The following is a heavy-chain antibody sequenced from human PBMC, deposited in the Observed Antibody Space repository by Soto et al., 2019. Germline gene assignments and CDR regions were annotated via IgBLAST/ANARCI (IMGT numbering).Heavy chain of an antibody. J-gene: IGHJ3*02. CDR2: VSHDGVNK. V-gene: IGHV3-30-3*01. Sequence: QMQLVESGGGVVQPGRSLRLSCAASGFSFRNYNLHWVRQAPGKGLEWVAVVSHDGVNKHYAESVKGRLSISRDSSRDTLYLQMNSLRPEDTAVYYCVRETQILMLVFPTPGSPGAFDMWGQGTIVTVSS. CDR3: VRETQILMLVFPTPGSPGAFDM. D-gene: IGHD2-15*01. CDR1: GFSFRNYN.